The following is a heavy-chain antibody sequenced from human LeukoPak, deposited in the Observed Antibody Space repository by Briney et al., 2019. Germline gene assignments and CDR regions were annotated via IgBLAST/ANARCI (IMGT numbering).Heavy chain of an antibody. V-gene: IGHV4-39*07. Sequence: SETLSLTCTVSGGSISSSSYYWGWIRQPPGKGLEWIGSIYHSGSTYHNPSLKSRVTISLDTSKNQFSLKLSSVTAADTAVYYCARVPHMDFGELSLLRFDPWGQGTLVAVSS. CDR2: IYHSGST. CDR3: ARVPHMDFGELSLLRFDP. J-gene: IGHJ5*02. CDR1: GGSISSSSYY. D-gene: IGHD3-10*01.